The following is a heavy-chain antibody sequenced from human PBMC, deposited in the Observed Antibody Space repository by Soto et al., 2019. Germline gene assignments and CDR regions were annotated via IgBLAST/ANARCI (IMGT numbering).Heavy chain of an antibody. V-gene: IGHV4-30-2*01. Sequence: SETLSLTCAVSGGPISSGGYSWSWIRQPPGKGLEWIGYIYHSGSTYYNPSLKSRVTISVDRSKNQFSLKLSSVTAADTAVYYCARLIAAAGIEVSNWFDPWGQGTLVTVSS. D-gene: IGHD6-13*01. J-gene: IGHJ5*02. CDR3: ARLIAAAGIEVSNWFDP. CDR2: IYHSGST. CDR1: GGPISSGGYS.